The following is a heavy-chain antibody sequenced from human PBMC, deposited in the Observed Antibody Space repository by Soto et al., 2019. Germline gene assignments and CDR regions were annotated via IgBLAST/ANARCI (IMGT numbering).Heavy chain of an antibody. CDR1: GFSLTTSGVA. Sequence: QITLKESGPTLVKPTQTLMLTCTFSGFSLTTSGVAVGWIRQPPGKALEWLALIYWDDDKRYSPSLKSRLTITKDTSKNQVVLTMTNMDPVDTATYYCAHRPPGGYFHRWGQGTLVTVSS. V-gene: IGHV2-5*02. J-gene: IGHJ1*01. CDR2: IYWDDDK. D-gene: IGHD3-10*01. CDR3: AHRPPGGYFHR.